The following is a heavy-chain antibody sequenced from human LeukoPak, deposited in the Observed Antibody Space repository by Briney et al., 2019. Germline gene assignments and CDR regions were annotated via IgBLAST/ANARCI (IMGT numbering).Heavy chain of an antibody. D-gene: IGHD6-19*01. CDR2: IYISGST. CDR3: ARHKFSSGSWYFDY. CDR1: GGSISSYY. J-gene: IGHJ4*02. Sequence: SETLSLTCTVSGGSISSYYWSWIRQPPGKGLEWIGYIYISGSTNYNPSLKSRVTISVDTSKNQFSLKLSSVTAADTAVYYCARHKFSSGSWYFDYWGQGTLVTVSS. V-gene: IGHV4-4*09.